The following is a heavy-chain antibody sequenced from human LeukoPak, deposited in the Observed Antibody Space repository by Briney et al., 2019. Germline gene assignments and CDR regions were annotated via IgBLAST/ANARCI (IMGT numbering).Heavy chain of an antibody. CDR1: GFTFSDYY. Sequence: GGSLRLSCAASGFTFSDYYMSWVRQAPGKGLEWVSSITSSSSYIYYADSVKGRFTISRDNAKNSLYLQMNSLRAEDTAVYYCARVYSSSWYSGYWGQGTLVTVSS. CDR3: ARVYSSSWYSGY. D-gene: IGHD6-13*01. CDR2: ITSSSSYI. V-gene: IGHV3-21*01. J-gene: IGHJ4*02.